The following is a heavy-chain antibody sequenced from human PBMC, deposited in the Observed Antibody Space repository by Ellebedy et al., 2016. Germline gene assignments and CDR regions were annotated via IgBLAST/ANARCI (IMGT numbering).Heavy chain of an antibody. Sequence: GGSLRLSCAASGFTFSSYSMNWVRQAPGKGLEWVSSISSSSSYIYYADSVKGRFTISRDNAKNSLYLQMNSLRAEDTAVYYCARDDIRDIVVVNHWGQGTLVTVSP. D-gene: IGHD2-15*01. CDR1: GFTFSSYS. CDR3: ARDDIRDIVVVNH. V-gene: IGHV3-21*01. J-gene: IGHJ4*02. CDR2: ISSSSSYI.